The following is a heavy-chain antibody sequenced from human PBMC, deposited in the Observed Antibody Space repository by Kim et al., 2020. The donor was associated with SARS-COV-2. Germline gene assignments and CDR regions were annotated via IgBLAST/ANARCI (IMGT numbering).Heavy chain of an antibody. V-gene: IGHV1-46*01. J-gene: IGHJ4*02. CDR2: INPSGGST. Sequence: ASVKVSCKASGYTFTSYYMHWVRQAPGQGLEWMGIINPSGGSTSYAQKFQGRVTMTRDTSTSTVYMELSSLRSEDTAVYYCAGGYCSGGSCNRLDYWGQGTLVTVSS. D-gene: IGHD2-15*01. CDR1: GYTFTSYY. CDR3: AGGYCSGGSCNRLDY.